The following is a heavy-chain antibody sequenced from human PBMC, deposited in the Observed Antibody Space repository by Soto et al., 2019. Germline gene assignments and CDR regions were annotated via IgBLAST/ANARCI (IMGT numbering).Heavy chain of an antibody. Sequence: GGSLRLSCAASGFTFSSYAMSWVRQAPGKGLEWVSAISGSGGSAYYADSVKGRFTISRDNSKNTLYLQMNSPRAEDTAVYYCAKHGLVAATPFDYWGQGTLVTVSS. V-gene: IGHV3-23*01. D-gene: IGHD2-15*01. J-gene: IGHJ4*02. CDR1: GFTFSSYA. CDR3: AKHGLVAATPFDY. CDR2: ISGSGGSA.